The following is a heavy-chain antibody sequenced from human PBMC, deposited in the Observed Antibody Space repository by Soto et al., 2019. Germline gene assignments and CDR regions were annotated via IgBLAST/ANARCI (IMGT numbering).Heavy chain of an antibody. CDR3: ARRRGKQLKTNWFDP. V-gene: IGHV4-39*01. J-gene: IGHJ5*02. Sequence: QLQLQESGPGLVKPSETLSLTCTVSGGSISSSSYYWGWIRQPPGKGLEWIGSIYYSGSTYYNPSLKSRVTISVDPSKNQFSLKRSSVTAADTAVYYCARRRGKQLKTNWFDPWGQGTLVTVSS. CDR2: IYYSGST. D-gene: IGHD6-13*01. CDR1: GGSISSSSYY.